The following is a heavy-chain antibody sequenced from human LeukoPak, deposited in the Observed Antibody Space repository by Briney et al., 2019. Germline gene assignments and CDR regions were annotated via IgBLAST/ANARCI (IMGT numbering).Heavy chain of an antibody. J-gene: IGHJ3*01. Sequence: PSETLSLTCTVSGGSISSGGYYGSWIRQHPEKGLEWIGYIYYSGNTYYNPSLKSRVTISVDTSKNQFSLKLSSVTAADTAVYYCARDGLGSNLWGQGTMVTVSS. CDR3: ARDGLGSNL. V-gene: IGHV4-31*03. D-gene: IGHD1-14*01. CDR2: IYYSGNT. CDR1: GGSISSGGYY.